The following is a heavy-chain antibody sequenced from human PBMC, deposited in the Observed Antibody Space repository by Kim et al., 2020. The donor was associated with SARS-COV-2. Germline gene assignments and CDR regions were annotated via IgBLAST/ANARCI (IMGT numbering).Heavy chain of an antibody. V-gene: IGHV1-46*01. D-gene: IGHD6-19*01. CDR1: GYTFTSYY. Sequence: ASVKVSCKASGYTFTSYYMHWVRQAPGQGLEWMGIINPSGGSTSYAQKFQGRVTMTRDTSTSTVYMELSSLRSEDTAVYNCARQWLEGYYYYGMDVWGQGTTVTVSS. CDR3: ARQWLEGYYYYGMDV. CDR2: INPSGGST. J-gene: IGHJ6*02.